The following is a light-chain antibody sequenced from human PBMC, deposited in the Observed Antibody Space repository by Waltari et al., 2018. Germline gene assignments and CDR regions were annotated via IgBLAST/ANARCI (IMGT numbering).Light chain of an antibody. CDR3: AAWDDSLSGKV. J-gene: IGLJ3*02. CDR2: RNN. CDR1: SSNIGSNL. V-gene: IGLV1-44*01. Sequence: QTVLTQPPSASGTPGQRVTISCSGSSSNIGSNLVNWYQQLPGTAHKLLVYRNNQRPSGVPDRFSGSKSGTSASLAISGLQSEDEADYYCAAWDDSLSGKVFGGGTKLTVL.